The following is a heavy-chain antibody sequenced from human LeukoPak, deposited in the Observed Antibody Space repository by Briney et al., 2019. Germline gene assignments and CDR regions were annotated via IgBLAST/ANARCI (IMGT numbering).Heavy chain of an antibody. Sequence: GGSLRLSCAASGFTFSSYSMNWVRQAPGKGLEWVSSISSSSSYIYYADSVKGRFTISRDNAKNSLYLQMSSLRVADTAVYYCASFETVAAYPFDYWGQGTLVTVSS. J-gene: IGHJ4*02. V-gene: IGHV3-21*01. D-gene: IGHD6-19*01. CDR1: GFTFSSYS. CDR3: ASFETVAAYPFDY. CDR2: ISSSSSYI.